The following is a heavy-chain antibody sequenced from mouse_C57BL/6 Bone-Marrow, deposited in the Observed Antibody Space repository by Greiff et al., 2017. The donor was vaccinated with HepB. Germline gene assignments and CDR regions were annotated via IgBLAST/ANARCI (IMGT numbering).Heavy chain of an antibody. D-gene: IGHD1-1*01. CDR1: GYTFTSYT. J-gene: IGHJ3*01. Sequence: VKLQESGAELARPGASVKMSCKASGYTFTSYTMHWVKQRPGQGLEWIGYINPSSGYTKYNQKFKDKATLTADKSSSTAYMQLSSLTSEDSAVYYGARSRGSSYAWFAYWGQGTLVTVSA. CDR3: ARSRGSSYAWFAY. CDR2: INPSSGYT. V-gene: IGHV1-4*01.